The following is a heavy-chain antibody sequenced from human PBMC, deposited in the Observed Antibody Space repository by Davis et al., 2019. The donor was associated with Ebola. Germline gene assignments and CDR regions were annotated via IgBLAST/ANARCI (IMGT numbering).Heavy chain of an antibody. Sequence: SETLSLTCTVSGGSIRSYYWSWIRQSPGKGLEWVGYVYSSGNTHYNPSLESRVTISLDTSKDQFSLNLNSVTAADTAVYYCATTQWLREFDNWGQGTLVTVSS. D-gene: IGHD6-19*01. V-gene: IGHV4-59*01. J-gene: IGHJ4*02. CDR3: ATTQWLREFDN. CDR1: GGSIRSYY. CDR2: VYSSGNT.